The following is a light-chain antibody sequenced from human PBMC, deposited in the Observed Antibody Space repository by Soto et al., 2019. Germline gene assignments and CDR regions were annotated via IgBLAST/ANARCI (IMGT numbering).Light chain of an antibody. J-gene: IGLJ1*01. V-gene: IGLV2-14*01. CDR3: GSYTSNSPYV. Sequence: QSVLTQPASVSGSPGQSITISCTGTSSDVGGYNYVSWHQQHPGKAPKLMIYEVSNWPSGVSNRFSGSKSGNTASLTISGLQAEDEADYYCGSYTSNSPYVFGTGTKVTVL. CDR1: SSDVGGYNY. CDR2: EVS.